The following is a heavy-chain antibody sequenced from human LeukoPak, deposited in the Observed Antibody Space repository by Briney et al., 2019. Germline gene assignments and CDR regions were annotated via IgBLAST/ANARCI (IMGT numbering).Heavy chain of an antibody. CDR2: IRSKAYGGTT. J-gene: IGHJ4*02. CDR1: GFTFGDYA. D-gene: IGHD3-22*01. CDR3: VITTSGQTYYFDY. Sequence: GGSLRLSCTASGFTFGDYAMSWVRQAPGEGLEWVGFIRSKAYGGTTEYAESVKGRFTISRDDSKSIASLQMNSLKTEDTAVYYCVITTSGQTYYFDYWGQGTLVTVSS. V-gene: IGHV3-49*04.